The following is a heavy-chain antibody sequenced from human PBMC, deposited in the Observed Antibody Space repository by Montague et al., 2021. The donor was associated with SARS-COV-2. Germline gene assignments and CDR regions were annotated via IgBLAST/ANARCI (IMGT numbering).Heavy chain of an antibody. CDR1: GFTFTNFA. Sequence: SLRPSCAASGFTFTNFAMTWVRQAPGKGLEWVSCIDTSGGDTYYADSVKGRFTISRDNSRNTVYLQLNSLRAEDTALYYCASSYGFWYFAYWGQGTLVTVSS. J-gene: IGHJ4*02. D-gene: IGHD4-17*01. CDR2: IDTSGGDT. V-gene: IGHV3-23*01. CDR3: ASSYGFWYFAY.